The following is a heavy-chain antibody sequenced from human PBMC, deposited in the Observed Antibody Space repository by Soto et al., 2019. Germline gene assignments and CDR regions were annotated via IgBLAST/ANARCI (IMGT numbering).Heavy chain of an antibody. V-gene: IGHV3-74*01. D-gene: IGHD2-2*01. CDR2: INPEETTT. J-gene: IGHJ4*02. CDR3: ARGGLEPVDY. Sequence: EVQLVESEGDLVQPGGSLRLSCAASGFSFSTFWMHWVRQAPGKGLVWVSRINPEETTTTYADSVRGRFTISRDNAKNTLYLQMNSLRADDTAVYYCARGGLEPVDYWGQGTLVTVFS. CDR1: GFSFSTFW.